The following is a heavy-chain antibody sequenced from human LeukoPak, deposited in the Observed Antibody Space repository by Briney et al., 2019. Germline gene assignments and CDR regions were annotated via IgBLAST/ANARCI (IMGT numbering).Heavy chain of an antibody. D-gene: IGHD3-10*01. J-gene: IGHJ3*02. CDR3: ASHRSDAFDI. Sequence: SENLSLTCTVSGGSISSYYWSWIRQPPGKGLEWIGYIYYSGSTNYNPSLKSRVTISVDTSKNQFSLKLSSVTAADTAVYYCASHRSDAFDIWGQGTMVTVSS. CDR1: GGSISSYY. V-gene: IGHV4-59*01. CDR2: IYYSGST.